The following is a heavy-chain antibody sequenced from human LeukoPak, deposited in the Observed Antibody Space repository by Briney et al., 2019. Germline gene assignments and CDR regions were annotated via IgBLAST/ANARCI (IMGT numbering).Heavy chain of an antibody. CDR3: ARDDSSSSY. CDR2: IYYSGST. Sequence: PSETPSLTCTVSGGSISSDYWSWIRQPPGKGLEWIGYIYYSGSTNYNPSLKSRVTISLDRSKNQFSLKLTSVTAADTAVYYCARDDSSSSYWGQGTLVTVSS. CDR1: GGSISSDY. V-gene: IGHV4-59*01. D-gene: IGHD6-6*01. J-gene: IGHJ4*02.